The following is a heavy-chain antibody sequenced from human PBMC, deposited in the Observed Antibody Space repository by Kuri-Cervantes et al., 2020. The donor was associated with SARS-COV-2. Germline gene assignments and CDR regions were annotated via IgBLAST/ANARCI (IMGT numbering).Heavy chain of an antibody. D-gene: IGHD4-17*01. CDR1: GFTFTSSA. V-gene: IGHV1-58*01. Sequence: SVKVSCKASGFTFTSSAVQWVRQARGQRLEWIGWIVVGSGNTNYAQKFQERVTITRDMSTSTAYMELSSLRSEDTAVYYCAKGRTVTTHPFDYWGQGTLVTGSS. CDR2: IVVGSGNT. CDR3: AKGRTVTTHPFDY. J-gene: IGHJ4*02.